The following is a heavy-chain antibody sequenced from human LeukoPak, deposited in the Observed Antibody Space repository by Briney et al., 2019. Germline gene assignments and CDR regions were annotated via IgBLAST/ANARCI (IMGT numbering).Heavy chain of an antibody. CDR3: ARVESPGATRSHSSSWYYYYYGMDV. V-gene: IGHV1-69*13. CDR2: IIPIFGTA. J-gene: IGHJ6*02. D-gene: IGHD6-13*01. CDR1: GYTFTSYG. Sequence: SVKVSCKASGYTFTSYGISWVRQAPGQGLEWMGGIIPIFGTANYAQKFQGRVTITADESTSTAYMELSSLRSEDTAVYYCARVESPGATRSHSSSWYYYYYGMDVWGQGTTVTISS.